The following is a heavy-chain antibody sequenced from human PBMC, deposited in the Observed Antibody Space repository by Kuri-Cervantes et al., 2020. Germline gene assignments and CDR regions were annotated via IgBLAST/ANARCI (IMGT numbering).Heavy chain of an antibody. J-gene: IGHJ4*02. V-gene: IGHV3-30-3*01. Sequence: GESLKISCAASGFTFSSYWMSWVRQAPGKGLEWVAVISYDGSNKYYADSVKGRFTISRDNSKNTLYLQMNSLRAEDTAVYYCANGGYDYVWGSYRWWGQGTLVTVSS. CDR3: ANGGYDYVWGSYRW. D-gene: IGHD3-16*02. CDR1: GFTFSSYW. CDR2: ISYDGSNK.